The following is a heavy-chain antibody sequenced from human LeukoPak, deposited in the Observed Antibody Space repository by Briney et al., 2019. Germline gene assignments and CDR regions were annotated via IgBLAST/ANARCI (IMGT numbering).Heavy chain of an antibody. Sequence: SGTLSLTCAVSGYSTRSGNYWGWIRQPPGKGLEWIGSIYHSGSTSYNPSLKSRVTISVDTSKNRFSLKLSSVTAADTAVYYCARLLGYCSGGSCYFDYWGQGTLVTVSS. CDR3: ARLLGYCSGGSCYFDY. D-gene: IGHD2-15*01. J-gene: IGHJ4*02. CDR2: IYHSGST. CDR1: GYSTRSGNY. V-gene: IGHV4-38-2*01.